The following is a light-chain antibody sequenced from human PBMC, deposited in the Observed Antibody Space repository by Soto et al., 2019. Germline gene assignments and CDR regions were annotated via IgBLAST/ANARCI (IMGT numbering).Light chain of an antibody. V-gene: IGKV2-28*01. CDR1: QSLLHSNGYNY. J-gene: IGKJ4*01. CDR2: LGS. CDR3: MQALKNPLT. Sequence: DIVMTQSPLSLPVTPGEPSSISCRSSQSLLHSNGYNYLDWYLQKPGQAPQLLIYLGSNRASGVPDRFSGSGSGTDFTLKISRVEAEDVGVYYCMQALKNPLTFSRGTKVDIK.